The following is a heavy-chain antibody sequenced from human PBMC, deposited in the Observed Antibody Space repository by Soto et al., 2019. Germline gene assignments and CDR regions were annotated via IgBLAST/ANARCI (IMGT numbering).Heavy chain of an antibody. CDR2: TYYRSKWYN. V-gene: IGHV6-1*01. Sequence: SQTLSLTCAISGDSVSSNSTAWNWIRQSPSRGLEWLGRTYYRSKWYNDYAVSVKSRITINPDTSKNQFSLQLNSVTPEDTAVYYCARDLNVLFGKSPGPFDYWGQGTLVTVSS. CDR1: GDSVSSNSTA. J-gene: IGHJ4*02. CDR3: ARDLNVLFGKSPGPFDY. D-gene: IGHD3-3*01.